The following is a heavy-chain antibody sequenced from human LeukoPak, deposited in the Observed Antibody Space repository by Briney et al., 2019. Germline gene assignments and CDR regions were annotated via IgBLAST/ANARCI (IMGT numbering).Heavy chain of an antibody. D-gene: IGHD3-10*01. V-gene: IGHV3-30*18. Sequence: GGSLRLSCAASGVTLSPYGMHWVRQAPGKGLERVAVISYEGGTQHYADSVKGRFIISRDNPRNTLYLQMNILRTEDTAVYYCAKEGTPQVSTWYDLWGQGTQVIVSS. CDR2: ISYEGGTQ. CDR3: AKEGTPQVSTWYDL. CDR1: GVTLSPYG. J-gene: IGHJ5*02.